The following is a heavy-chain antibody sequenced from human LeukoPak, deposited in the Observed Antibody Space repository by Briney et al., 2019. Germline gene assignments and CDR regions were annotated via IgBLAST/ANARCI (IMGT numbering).Heavy chain of an antibody. V-gene: IGHV4-39*07. J-gene: IGHJ6*03. CDR1: GGSISSSSYY. CDR3: ARGLGDYYYYYMDV. CDR2: IYYSGST. D-gene: IGHD1-26*01. Sequence: SETLSLTCTVSGGSISSSSYYWGWIRQPPGKGLEWIGSIYYSGSTYYNPSLKSRVTISVDTSKNQFSLKLSSVTAADTAVYYCARGLGDYYYYYMDVWGKGTTVTVSS.